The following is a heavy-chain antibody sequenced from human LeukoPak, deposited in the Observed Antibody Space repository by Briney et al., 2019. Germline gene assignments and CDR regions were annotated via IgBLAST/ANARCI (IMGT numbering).Heavy chain of an antibody. D-gene: IGHD2-15*01. J-gene: IGHJ6*03. CDR2: FDPEDGET. CDR3: AINQAGYCGSGSCYRHEFYYMDV. Sequence: GASVKVSCKVSGYTLTELSMHWVRQAPGKGLEWMGGFDPEDGETIYAQKFQGRVTMTEDTSTDTAYMELSSLRSADTAMYYCAINQAGYCGSGSCYRHEFYYMDVWGKGTSVTVSS. V-gene: IGHV1-24*01. CDR1: GYTLTELS.